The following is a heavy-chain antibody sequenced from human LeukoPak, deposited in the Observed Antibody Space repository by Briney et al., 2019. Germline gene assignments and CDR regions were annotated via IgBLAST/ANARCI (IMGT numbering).Heavy chain of an antibody. CDR3: AKDGAQYSSGPECDP. Sequence: GGSLRLSCAASGFTLSSYAMSWVRQAPGKGLEWVSSISASGGSTNYADSVKGRFTISRDNSKKTVSLEMSSLTAADTGVYYCAKDGAQYSSGPECDPRGQGALVTVSP. J-gene: IGHJ5*02. D-gene: IGHD6-19*01. V-gene: IGHV3-23*01. CDR2: ISASGGST. CDR1: GFTLSSYA.